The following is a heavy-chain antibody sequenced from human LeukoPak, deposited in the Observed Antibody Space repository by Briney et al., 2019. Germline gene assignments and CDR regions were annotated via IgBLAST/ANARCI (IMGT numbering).Heavy chain of an antibody. J-gene: IGHJ5*02. CDR3: ARGRGSGHKENWFDP. V-gene: IGHV1-8*01. Sequence: VASVKVSCKASGYTFTTYDINWVRQATGQGLEWMGWMNPNSGNTGYTQKFQGRVTMTRNTSISTAYMELNSLRSEDTAVYYCARGRGSGHKENWFDPWGQGTLVTVSS. CDR2: MNPNSGNT. D-gene: IGHD6-19*01. CDR1: GYTFTTYD.